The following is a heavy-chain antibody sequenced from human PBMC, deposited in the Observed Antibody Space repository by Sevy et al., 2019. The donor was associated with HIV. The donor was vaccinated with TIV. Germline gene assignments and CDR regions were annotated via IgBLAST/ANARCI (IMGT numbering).Heavy chain of an antibody. J-gene: IGHJ4*02. V-gene: IGHV3-23*01. CDR1: GFTFSNYA. D-gene: IGHD3-22*01. CDR2: ISGSGGSGDKT. CDR3: ARKYDSCGYFDY. Sequence: GGSLRLSCAASGFTFSNYALNWVRQAPGKGLEWVSGISGSGGSGDKTNYADSVKGRFTISRDDSKNSLYLQLNSLRAEDTVIYYCARKYDSCGYFDYWGQGTLVTVSS.